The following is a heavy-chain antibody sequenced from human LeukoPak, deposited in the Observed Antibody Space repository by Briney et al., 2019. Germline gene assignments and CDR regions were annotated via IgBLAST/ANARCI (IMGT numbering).Heavy chain of an antibody. CDR3: VKDFLHGPHIEPVGSVGPFDY. CDR1: GFTFSTYT. J-gene: IGHJ4*02. CDR2: SIGSGGSA. V-gene: IGHV3-23*01. D-gene: IGHD2-2*01. Sequence: AGGSLRLSCVASGFTFSTYTMNWIRQAPGKGLEWVSGSIGSGGSAFYADSVKGRFSISRDTSKNTLFLHMNNLRAGDTAVYYCVKDFLHGPHIEPVGSVGPFDYWGQGTLVTVSS.